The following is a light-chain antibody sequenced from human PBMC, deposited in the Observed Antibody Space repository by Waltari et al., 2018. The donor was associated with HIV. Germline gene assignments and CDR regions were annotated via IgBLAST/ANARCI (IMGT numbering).Light chain of an antibody. V-gene: IGLV3-19*01. CDR2: GQN. J-gene: IGLJ2*01. Sequence: SSELTQDPAVSVALGQTVRITCQGDCLKTYYATWYQKKPRQAPVLVMYGQNNRPSGIPDRFSGSYSKNTASLTITGAQAEDEADYYCTSRDISGTRVVFGGGTKLTVL. CDR1: CLKTYY. CDR3: TSRDISGTRVV.